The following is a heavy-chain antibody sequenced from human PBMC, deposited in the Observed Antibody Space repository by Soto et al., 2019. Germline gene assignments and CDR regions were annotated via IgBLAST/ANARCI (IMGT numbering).Heavy chain of an antibody. Sequence: QVQLVESGGGVVQPGRSLRLSCAASGFTFSSYAMHWVRQAPGKGLELVVVISYDGSNKYYADSVKGRFTISRDNSKNPLYLRMNSLRAEDTAVYYCARDRVREVRFVPAHYYYFYGMDVLGQGTTVTDSS. CDR3: ARDRVREVRFVPAHYYYFYGMDV. J-gene: IGHJ6*02. D-gene: IGHD3-10*02. CDR1: GFTFSSYA. V-gene: IGHV3-30-3*01. CDR2: ISYDGSNK.